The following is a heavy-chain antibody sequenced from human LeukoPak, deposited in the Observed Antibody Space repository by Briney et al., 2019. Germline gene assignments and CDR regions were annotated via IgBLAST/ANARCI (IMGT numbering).Heavy chain of an antibody. D-gene: IGHD6-6*01. Sequence: GGSLRLSCAASGFTFSSYCVHWVRQAPGKGLVWVSRINTGGSSTSYADSVKGRFTISRDNAKNTLYLQMNSLRAEDTAVYYCAKEGLNIATRDFFDSWGQETLVTVSS. J-gene: IGHJ4*02. CDR1: GFTFSSYC. CDR2: INTGGSST. V-gene: IGHV3-74*01. CDR3: AKEGLNIATRDFFDS.